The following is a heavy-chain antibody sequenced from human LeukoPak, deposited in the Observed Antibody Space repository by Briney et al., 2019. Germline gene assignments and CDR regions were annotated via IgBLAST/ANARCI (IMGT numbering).Heavy chain of an antibody. CDR1: GGSISSYY. Sequence: SETLSLTCTVSGGSISSYYWSWIRQPPGKGLEWIGYIYYSGGTNYNPSLKSRVTISVDTSKNQFSLKLSSVTAADTAVYYCARTPRYSPNGWGFDPWGQGTLVTVSS. D-gene: IGHD6-13*01. J-gene: IGHJ5*02. CDR2: IYYSGGT. V-gene: IGHV4-59*08. CDR3: ARTPRYSPNGWGFDP.